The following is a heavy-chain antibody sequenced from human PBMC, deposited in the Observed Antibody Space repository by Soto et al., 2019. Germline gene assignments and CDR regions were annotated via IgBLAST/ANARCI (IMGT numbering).Heavy chain of an antibody. J-gene: IGHJ6*02. D-gene: IGHD3-3*01. CDR1: GYTFTNYD. CDR2: VNPNSGDV. V-gene: IGHV1-8*01. Sequence: QVQLVQSGAEVKKPGASVKVSCKASGYTFTNYDINWVRQATGHGLEWMGWVNPNSGDVGYAQKFQGRVTMTRNTSITTAYMDLSSLRSEDTAVYYCARVRLSVTIFGATRHYYYGMDVWGQGTTVTVSS. CDR3: ARVRLSVTIFGATRHYYYGMDV.